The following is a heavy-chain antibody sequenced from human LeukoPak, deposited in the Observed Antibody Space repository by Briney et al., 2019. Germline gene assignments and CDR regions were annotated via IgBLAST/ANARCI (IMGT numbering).Heavy chain of an antibody. CDR1: GGTFSSYA. CDR2: IIPILGIA. J-gene: IGHJ4*02. V-gene: IGHV1-69*04. Sequence: SVKVSCKASGGTFSSYAISWVRQAPGQGLEWMGRIIPILGIANYAQKFQGRVTITADKSTSTAYMELSSLRSEDTAVYYCARLRGVGYSGYYFDYWGQGTLVTVSS. D-gene: IGHD5-12*01. CDR3: ARLRGVGYSGYYFDY.